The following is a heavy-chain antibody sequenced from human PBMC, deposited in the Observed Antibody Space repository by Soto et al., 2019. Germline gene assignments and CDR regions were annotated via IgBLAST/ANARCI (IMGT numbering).Heavy chain of an antibody. CDR1: GFTFSSFV. Sequence: DVQLVESGGGLVKPGGSLRLSCAASGFTFSSFVMHWVRQAPGKGLEWVSSITSDRWSIYYGDSVKGRFPISRDNXXXXXXXXXXXXXXXXXXXXXXXXXXXTXGQMVFDSSGQGTLVTVSS. J-gene: IGHJ4*02. V-gene: IGHV3-21*01. CDR2: ITSDRWSI. D-gene: IGHD2-8*01. CDR3: XXXXXTXGQMVFDS.